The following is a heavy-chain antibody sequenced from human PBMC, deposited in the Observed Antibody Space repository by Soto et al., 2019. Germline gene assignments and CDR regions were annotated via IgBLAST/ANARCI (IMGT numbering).Heavy chain of an antibody. D-gene: IGHD3-10*01. V-gene: IGHV4-39*02. J-gene: IGHJ6*03. Sequence: KPLATMSLPCTVSVGAISPTSYYWGWIRQPPGKGLEWIGSIYYSGNTYYNPSLKSRVTISVDTSKKQFSLKLSSVTAADTAVYYCAREKNYYYYMDVWGKGTTVTVSS. CDR1: VGAISPTSYY. CDR2: IYYSGNT. CDR3: AREKNYYYYMDV.